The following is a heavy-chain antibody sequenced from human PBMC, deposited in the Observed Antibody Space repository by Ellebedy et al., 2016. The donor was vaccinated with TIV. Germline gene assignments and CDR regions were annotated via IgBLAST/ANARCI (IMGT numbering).Heavy chain of an antibody. CDR3: ARSRGLDY. CDR1: GGSISSSSYY. Sequence: GSLRLSXTVSGGSISSSSYYWRWIRQPPGKGLEWIGSIYYSGSTYYNPSLKSRVTISIDTSKNQFSLKLSSVTAADTAVYYCARSRGLDYWGQGTLVTVSS. J-gene: IGHJ4*02. CDR2: IYYSGST. V-gene: IGHV4-39*01.